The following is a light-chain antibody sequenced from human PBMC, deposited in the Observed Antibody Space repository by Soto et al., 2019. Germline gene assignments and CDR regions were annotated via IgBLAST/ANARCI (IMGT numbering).Light chain of an antibody. J-gene: IGLJ1*01. CDR2: SDN. Sequence: QSVLTQPPSASGTPGQRVTISCAGSSSNVGSNTVNWYQHLPGTAPKLLIYSDNQRPSGVPARFSGFKSGTSASLAISGLHSEDESDYYCAAWDDSLNGYVFGTGTKVTVL. V-gene: IGLV1-44*01. CDR3: AAWDDSLNGYV. CDR1: SSNVGSNT.